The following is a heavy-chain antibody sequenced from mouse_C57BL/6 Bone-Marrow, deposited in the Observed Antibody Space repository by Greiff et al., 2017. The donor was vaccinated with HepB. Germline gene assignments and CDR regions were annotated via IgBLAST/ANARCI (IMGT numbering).Heavy chain of an antibody. CDR1: GYTFTSYW. CDR3: ARRGDYYGSSHWYFDV. CDR2: IDPGSGST. J-gene: IGHJ1*03. V-gene: IGHV1-55*01. Sequence: QVQLQQPGAELVKPGASVKMSCKASGYTFTSYWITWVKQSPGQGLEWIGDIDPGSGSTNYNEKFKSKATLTVDTSSSTAYMQLSSLTSEDSAVYYCARRGDYYGSSHWYFDVWGTGTTVTVSS. D-gene: IGHD1-1*01.